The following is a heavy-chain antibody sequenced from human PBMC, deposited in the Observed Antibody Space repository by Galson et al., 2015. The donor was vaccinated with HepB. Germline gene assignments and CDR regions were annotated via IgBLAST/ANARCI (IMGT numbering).Heavy chain of an antibody. CDR3: ARDKQQLVSSPYYYYGMDV. CDR1: GFTFSSYS. CDR2: ISSSSSYI. J-gene: IGHJ6*02. V-gene: IGHV3-21*01. D-gene: IGHD6-13*01. Sequence: SLRLSCAASGFTFSSYSMNWVRQAPGKGLEWVSSISSSSSYIYYADSVKGRFTISRDNAKNSLYLQMNSLRAEDTAVYYCARDKQQLVSSPYYYYGMDVWGQGTTVTVSS.